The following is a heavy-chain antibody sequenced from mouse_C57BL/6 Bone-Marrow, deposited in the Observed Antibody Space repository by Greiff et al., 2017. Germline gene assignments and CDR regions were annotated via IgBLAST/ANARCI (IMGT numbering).Heavy chain of an antibody. J-gene: IGHJ1*03. CDR1: GYTFTSYW. CDR3: APYDYWYFDV. D-gene: IGHD2-3*01. Sequence: QVQLQQPGAELVRPGTSVKLSCKASGYTFTSYWMHRVKQRPGQGLEWIGVIDPSDSYTNYNQKFKGKATLTVDTSSSTAYMQLSSLTSEDSAVYYCAPYDYWYFDVWGTGTTVTVSS. V-gene: IGHV1-59*01. CDR2: IDPSDSYT.